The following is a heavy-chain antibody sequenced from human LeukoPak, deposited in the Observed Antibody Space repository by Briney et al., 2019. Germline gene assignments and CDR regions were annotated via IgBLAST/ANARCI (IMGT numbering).Heavy chain of an antibody. Sequence: FTXXXXSMNWVRPAPGKGLEWVSSISSSSSYIYYADSVKGRFTISRDNAKNSLYLQMNSLRAEDTAVYYCARDQYDFWSGYPLDAFDIWGQGTMVTVSS. CDR2: ISSSSSYI. CDR3: ARDQYDFWSGYPLDAFDI. J-gene: IGHJ3*02. CDR1: FTXXXXS. D-gene: IGHD3-3*01. V-gene: IGHV3-21*01.